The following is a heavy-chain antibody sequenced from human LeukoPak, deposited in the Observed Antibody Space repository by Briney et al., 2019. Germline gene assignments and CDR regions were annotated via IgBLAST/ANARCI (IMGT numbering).Heavy chain of an antibody. CDR1: GGTFSSYA. D-gene: IGHD5-18*01. Sequence: SVKVSCKASGGTFSSYAISWVRQAPGQGLEWMGGIIPIFGTANYAQKFRGRVTITADKSTSTAYMELSSLRSEDTAAYYCATDTAGVNYFDYWGQGTLVTVSS. CDR2: IIPIFGTA. V-gene: IGHV1-69*06. CDR3: ATDTAGVNYFDY. J-gene: IGHJ4*02.